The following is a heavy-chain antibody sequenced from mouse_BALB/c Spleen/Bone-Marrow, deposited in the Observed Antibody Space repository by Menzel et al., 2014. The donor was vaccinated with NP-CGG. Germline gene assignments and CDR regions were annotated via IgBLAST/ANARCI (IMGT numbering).Heavy chain of an antibody. CDR1: GYTFSDFY. Sequence: EAKLVDSGGGLVQPGDSLRLSCATPGYTFSDFYMEWVRQPPGKRLEWIAASRNKAKYYTTEYSASVKGRFVVSRDTSQSVLYLQMNALRAEDTAIYYCARDVGYGNYFVYWGQGTLVTVSA. D-gene: IGHD2-10*02. CDR2: SRNKAKYYTT. CDR3: ARDVGYGNYFVY. V-gene: IGHV7-1*02. J-gene: IGHJ3*01.